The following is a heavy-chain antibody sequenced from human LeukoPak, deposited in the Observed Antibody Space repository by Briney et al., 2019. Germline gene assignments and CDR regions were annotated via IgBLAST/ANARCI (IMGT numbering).Heavy chain of an antibody. CDR3: ARTPVTVIRGVIEDGMDV. CDR1: GGTFSSYA. CDR2: IIPIFGTA. V-gene: IGHV1-69*05. J-gene: IGHJ6*02. Sequence: SVKVSCKASGGTFSSYAISWVRQAPGQGLEWMGGIIPIFGTANYAQKFQGRVTITTDESTSTAYMELSSLRSEDTAVYYCARTPVTVIRGVIEDGMDVWGQGTTVTVSS. D-gene: IGHD3-10*01.